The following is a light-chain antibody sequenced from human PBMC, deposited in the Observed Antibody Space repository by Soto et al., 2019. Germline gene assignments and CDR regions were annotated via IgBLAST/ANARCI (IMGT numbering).Light chain of an antibody. J-gene: IGKJ1*01. V-gene: IGKV1-27*01. CDR2: AAS. CDR1: QGISNY. CDR3: QKYNSALWT. Sequence: DIPMTQSPSSLSASVGDRVTITCRASQGISNYLAWYQQKPGKVPKLLLYAASTLQSGVPSRFSGSGSGTDFTVTISSLEPEDVATYYCQKYNSALWTFGQGTKVEIK.